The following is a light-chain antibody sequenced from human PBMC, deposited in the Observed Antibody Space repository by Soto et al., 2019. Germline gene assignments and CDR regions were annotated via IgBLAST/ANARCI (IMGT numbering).Light chain of an antibody. CDR1: QGIRNE. Sequence: AIPMTQSPSSLSAFVGDRVTITCRASQGIRNELGWYQQRPGKAPKLLIYAASTLESGVPLRFSASGSGTDFTLSISGLRPEDVATYYCLQDYKYPRTFGQGTKVEI. J-gene: IGKJ1*01. V-gene: IGKV1-6*01. CDR3: LQDYKYPRT. CDR2: AAS.